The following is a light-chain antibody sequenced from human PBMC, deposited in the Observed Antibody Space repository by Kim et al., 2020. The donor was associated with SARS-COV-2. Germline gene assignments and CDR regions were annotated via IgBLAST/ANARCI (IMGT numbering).Light chain of an antibody. J-gene: IGKJ4*01. Sequence: LSPGEGATLSCRASHSVGISLAWYQQTPGQAPRLLIYDASIRATGIPDRFSGSGSGTDFILTISRLEPEDFAVYFCQQYGSSPLTFGGGTKVDIK. CDR3: QQYGSSPLT. V-gene: IGKV3-20*01. CDR2: DAS. CDR1: HSVGIS.